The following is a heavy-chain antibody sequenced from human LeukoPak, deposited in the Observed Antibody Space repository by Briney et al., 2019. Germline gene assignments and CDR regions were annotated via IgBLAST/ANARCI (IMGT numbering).Heavy chain of an antibody. CDR3: AKTRGISISGVVPLCDY. Sequence: GGSLRLSCAASGFTFSTSGMTWVRQAPGKGLDWVSIISGSGGTPYYTDSVKGRFTISRDNSKNTLYLQMNSLRAEDTAVYYRAKTRGISISGVVPLCDYWGQGTLVTVSS. CDR2: ISGSGGTP. J-gene: IGHJ4*02. CDR1: GFTFSTSG. D-gene: IGHD3-3*01. V-gene: IGHV3-23*01.